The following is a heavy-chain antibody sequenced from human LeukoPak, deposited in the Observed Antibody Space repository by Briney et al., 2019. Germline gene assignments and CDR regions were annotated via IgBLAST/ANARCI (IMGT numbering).Heavy chain of an antibody. CDR2: ISAYNGNT. Sequence: GASVKVSCKASGYTFTSYGISWVRQAPGQGLEWMGWISAYNGNTNYAQKLQGRVTMTTDTSTSTAYMELSSLRSEDTAVYYCARETYSSGWGGFDYWGQGTLVTVSS. CDR3: ARETYSSGWGGFDY. J-gene: IGHJ4*02. V-gene: IGHV1-18*01. CDR1: GYTFTSYG. D-gene: IGHD6-19*01.